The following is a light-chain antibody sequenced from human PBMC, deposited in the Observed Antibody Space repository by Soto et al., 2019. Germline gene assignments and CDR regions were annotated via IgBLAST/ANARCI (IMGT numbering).Light chain of an antibody. Sequence: EIVLTQSPDTLSLSPGERATLSCRASQSVSSYLAWYQQKPGQALRLLIYDTFKRATGIPARFSGSGSGTDFTLTISSLEPEDFAVYYCVQRSTWPWTVGQGTKVDIK. V-gene: IGKV3-11*01. J-gene: IGKJ1*01. CDR1: QSVSSY. CDR3: VQRSTWPWT. CDR2: DTF.